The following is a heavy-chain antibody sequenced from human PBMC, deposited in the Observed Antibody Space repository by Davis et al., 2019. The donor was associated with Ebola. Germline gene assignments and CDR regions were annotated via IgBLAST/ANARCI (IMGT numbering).Heavy chain of an antibody. CDR1: GGSISSYY. CDR2: IYYSGST. CDR3: ARGHCSSTSCYTTTYYYYYGMDV. J-gene: IGHJ6*02. D-gene: IGHD2-2*02. V-gene: IGHV4-59*12. Sequence: SETLSLTCTVSGGSISSYYWSWIRQPPGKGLEWIGYIYYSGSTNYNPSLKSRVTISVDTSKNQFSLKLSSVTAADTAVYYCARGHCSSTSCYTTTYYYYYGMDVWGQGTTVTVSS.